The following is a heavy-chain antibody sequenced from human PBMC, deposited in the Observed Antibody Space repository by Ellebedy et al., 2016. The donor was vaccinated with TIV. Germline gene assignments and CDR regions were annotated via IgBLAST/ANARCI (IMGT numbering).Heavy chain of an antibody. V-gene: IGHV1-18*04. CDR1: GYTFTSYG. Sequence: AASVKVSCKASGYTFTSYGISWVRQAPGQGLEWMGWLSAYSGNTNYAQKLQGRVTMTTDTSTSTAYMELRSLRSDDTAVYYCARDRAGSGTYSHAFDIWGQGTMVTVSS. J-gene: IGHJ3*02. D-gene: IGHD3-10*01. CDR2: LSAYSGNT. CDR3: ARDRAGSGTYSHAFDI.